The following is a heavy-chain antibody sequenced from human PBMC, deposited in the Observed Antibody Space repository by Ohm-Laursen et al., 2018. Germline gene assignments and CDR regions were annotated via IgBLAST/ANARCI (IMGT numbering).Heavy chain of an antibody. V-gene: IGHV4-59*08. CDR3: ARHPGSTPVDRFDF. J-gene: IGHJ4*02. D-gene: IGHD3-10*01. CDR1: GGSISGYF. Sequence: GTLSLTCTVSGGSISGYFWSWIRQSPGKGLEWIAYIHYSGDTQYNPSLKSRVTMSVDTTKNHFSLNLNSVTAVDTAIYYCARHPGSTPVDRFDFWGQGTPVTVSS. CDR2: IHYSGDT.